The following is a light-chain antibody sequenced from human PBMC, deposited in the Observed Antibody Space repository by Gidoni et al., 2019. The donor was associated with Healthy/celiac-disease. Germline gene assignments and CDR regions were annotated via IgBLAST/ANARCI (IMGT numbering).Light chain of an antibody. CDR3: QQYNNWPPEDT. CDR1: QSVSSN. V-gene: IGKV3-15*01. J-gene: IGKJ2*01. CDR2: GAS. Sequence: EIVMTQSPATLSVSPWERATLSCRARQSVSSNLAWYQQKPGQAPRLLIYGASTRATGIPARFSGSGSGTEFTLTISSLQSEDFAVYYCQQYNNWPPEDTFGQGTKLEFK.